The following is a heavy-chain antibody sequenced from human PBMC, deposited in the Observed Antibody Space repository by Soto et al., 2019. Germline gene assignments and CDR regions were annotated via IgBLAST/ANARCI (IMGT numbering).Heavy chain of an antibody. CDR1: GITFEDYA. J-gene: IGHJ6*03. CDR3: AKGGYRGYDTHSYYYYFMDV. V-gene: IGHV3-9*01. CDR2: ISCDSGII. Sequence: EVQLVESGGGLVQPGRSLRLSCAASGITFEDYAMHWVRQVPGKGLEWVSGISCDSGIIGYADSVKGRFTISRENAKKSLYLQMNSLRGEDTALYYCAKGGYRGYDTHSYYYYFMDVWGKGTTVTVSS. D-gene: IGHD5-12*01.